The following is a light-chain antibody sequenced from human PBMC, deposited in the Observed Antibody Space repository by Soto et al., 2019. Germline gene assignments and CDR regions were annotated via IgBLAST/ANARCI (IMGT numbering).Light chain of an antibody. CDR3: QQSYSFLT. V-gene: IGKV1-39*01. CDR2: AAS. J-gene: IGKJ1*01. CDR1: QSISRY. Sequence: DIQMTQSPSSLSASVGDRVTITCRASQSISRYLNWYQHKPGKAPNLLIYAASSLQSGVPSRCSCSGSGTDFTLTISGVQPEDFATYYCQQSYSFLTFGQGTKVEIK.